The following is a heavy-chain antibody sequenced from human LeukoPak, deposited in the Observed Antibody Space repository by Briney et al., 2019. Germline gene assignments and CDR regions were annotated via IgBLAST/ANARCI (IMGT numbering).Heavy chain of an antibody. CDR3: LLDIVVTGAY. CDR2: ISSSSSYI. D-gene: IGHD5-12*01. Sequence: GGSLRLSCAASGFSFSSYSMNWVRQPPGKGLEWVSSISSSSSYIYYAYLVKGGSTISRTTTKNSLYLQMPRPTADATAVYYCLLDIVVTGAYWGQGTVVTVSS. J-gene: IGHJ4*02. CDR1: GFSFSSYS. V-gene: IGHV3-21*01.